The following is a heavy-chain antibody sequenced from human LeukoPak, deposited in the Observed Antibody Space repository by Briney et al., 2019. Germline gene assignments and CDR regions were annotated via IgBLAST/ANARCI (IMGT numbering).Heavy chain of an antibody. J-gene: IGHJ4*02. CDR3: AKESGKFDY. V-gene: IGHV3-23*01. CDR1: GFSFSSYA. CDR2: ISASGGST. Sequence: GGSLRLSCAASGFSFSSYAMTWVRQAPGKGLEWVSSISASGGSTYYADSVKGRFSISRDNSKNSLYLQMNSLRSEDTAMYYCAKESGKFDYWGQGTLVAVSS.